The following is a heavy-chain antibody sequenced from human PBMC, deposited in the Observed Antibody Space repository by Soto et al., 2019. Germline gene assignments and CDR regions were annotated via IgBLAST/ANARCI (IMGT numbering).Heavy chain of an antibody. Sequence: GSLRLSCVASGFTFSSYGMNWVRQGPGKGLEWLSSISKTGTTTYYADSVKGRFTISRDNAKNSLYLQMNSLRDEDMAVYYCARDGYCISTSCPNWFDPWGQGTLVTVSS. CDR2: ISKTGTTT. J-gene: IGHJ5*02. CDR3: ARDGYCISTSCPNWFDP. D-gene: IGHD2-2*03. V-gene: IGHV3-48*03. CDR1: GFTFSSYG.